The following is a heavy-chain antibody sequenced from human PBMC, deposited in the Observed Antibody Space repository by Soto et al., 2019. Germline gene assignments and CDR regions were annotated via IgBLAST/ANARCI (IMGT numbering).Heavy chain of an antibody. D-gene: IGHD2-2*02. J-gene: IGHJ5*02. CDR1: GGTFSSYA. Sequence: SVKVSCKASGGTFSSYAISWVRQAPGQGLEWMGGIIPIFGTANYAQKFQGRVTITADESTSTAYMELSSLRSEDTAVYYCAREEYCSSTSCYTFGYNWFDPWGQGTLVTVSS. CDR2: IIPIFGTA. V-gene: IGHV1-69*13. CDR3: AREEYCSSTSCYTFGYNWFDP.